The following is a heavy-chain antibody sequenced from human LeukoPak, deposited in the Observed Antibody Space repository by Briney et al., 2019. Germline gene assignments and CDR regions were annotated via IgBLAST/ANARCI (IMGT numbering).Heavy chain of an antibody. Sequence: SETLSLTCTVSGGSISSYYWSWIRQPPGKGLEWIGYIYYSGSTNYNPSLKSRVTISVDTSKNQFSLKLSSVTAADTAVYYCARDIAGWAAAGTPWFDPWGQGTLVTVSS. CDR3: ARDIAGWAAAGTPWFDP. CDR2: IYYSGST. CDR1: GGSISSYY. V-gene: IGHV4-59*01. J-gene: IGHJ5*02. D-gene: IGHD6-13*01.